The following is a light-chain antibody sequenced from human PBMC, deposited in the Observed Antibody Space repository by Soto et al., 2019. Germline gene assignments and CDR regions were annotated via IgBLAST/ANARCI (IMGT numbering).Light chain of an antibody. Sequence: QSALTQPASVSGSPGQSITISCTGTSSDVGFSNYVFWYQQHPGKAPKLIISDVSNRPSGVSNRFSGSKSGNTASLTISGLQAEDEADYYCSSYTSRSTDVFGTGTKLTVL. CDR3: SSYTSRSTDV. V-gene: IGLV2-14*01. CDR2: DVS. CDR1: SSDVGFSNY. J-gene: IGLJ1*01.